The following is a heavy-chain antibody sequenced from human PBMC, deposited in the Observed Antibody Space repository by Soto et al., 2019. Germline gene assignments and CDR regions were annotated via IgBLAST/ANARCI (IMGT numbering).Heavy chain of an antibody. CDR1: GLTFSSND. V-gene: IGHV3-53*01. CDR2: IYSGGST. Sequence: GGSLRLSCAASGLTFSSNDMNWVRQAPGKGLEWVSLIYSGGSTYHADSVKGRFTISRDNSKNTLYLQMSSLRAEDTAVYYCATRPLLPGAPWGQGTMVTVSS. CDR3: ATRPLLPGAP. D-gene: IGHD3-22*01. J-gene: IGHJ3*01.